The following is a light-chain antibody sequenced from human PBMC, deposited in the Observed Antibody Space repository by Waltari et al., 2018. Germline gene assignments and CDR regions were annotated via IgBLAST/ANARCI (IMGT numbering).Light chain of an antibody. J-gene: IGLJ3*02. CDR2: RNN. CDR3: AAWDDSLGGWV. Sequence: QSVLTQQPSASGTPGQRVTISCSGSSSNIGSNYVYWYQQLPGTAPKLLIYRNNQRPSGVPDRFSGSKSGTSASLAISGLRSEDEADYYCAAWDDSLGGWVFGGGTKLTVL. CDR1: SSNIGSNY. V-gene: IGLV1-47*01.